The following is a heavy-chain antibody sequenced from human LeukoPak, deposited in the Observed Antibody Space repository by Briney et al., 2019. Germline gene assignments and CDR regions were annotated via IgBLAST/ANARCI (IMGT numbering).Heavy chain of an antibody. CDR1: GYSFKSYG. Sequence: ASVKVSCKASGYSFKSYGISWVRRAPGQGLEWMGWISAYNGNTNYAQKLQGRVTMTTDTSTSTAYMKLRSLRSDDTAVYYCVRDRGGMATPDRYWGQGTLVTVSS. J-gene: IGHJ4*02. D-gene: IGHD5-24*01. CDR3: VRDRGGMATPDRY. CDR2: ISAYNGNT. V-gene: IGHV1-18*01.